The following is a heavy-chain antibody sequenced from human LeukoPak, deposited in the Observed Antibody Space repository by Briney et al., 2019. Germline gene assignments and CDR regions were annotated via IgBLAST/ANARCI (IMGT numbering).Heavy chain of an antibody. D-gene: IGHD2-8*02. CDR1: GFTFSSYA. Sequence: GGSLRLSCAASGFTFSSYAMSWVRQAPGTGREGVSSISSTSAYIHYADSVKGRFTISRDNVDNVVYLEMNSLGAEDTATYYCARVAVSGPTGWFDSWGQGTLVIVSS. V-gene: IGHV3-21*01. CDR2: ISSTSAYI. CDR3: ARVAVSGPTGWFDS. J-gene: IGHJ5*01.